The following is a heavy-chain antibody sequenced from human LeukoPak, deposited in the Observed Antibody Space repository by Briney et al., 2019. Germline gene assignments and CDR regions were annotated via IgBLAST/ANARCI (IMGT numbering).Heavy chain of an antibody. CDR3: AGEYCSGGSCRQGFDY. D-gene: IGHD2-15*01. Sequence: ASVKVSCKASGYTFTDYYMHWVRQAPGQGLEWMGWINANRGDTNHAQNFQGRVTLTRDTSISSAYMELSSLRSDDSAVYYCAGEYCSGGSCRQGFDYWGQGTLVTVS. J-gene: IGHJ4*02. CDR1: GYTFTDYY. CDR2: INANRGDT. V-gene: IGHV1-2*02.